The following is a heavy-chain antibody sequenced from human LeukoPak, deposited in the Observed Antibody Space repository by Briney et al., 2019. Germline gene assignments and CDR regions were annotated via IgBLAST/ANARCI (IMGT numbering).Heavy chain of an antibody. CDR2: IYYTGTT. Sequence: SETLSLTCTVSGGSISSYYYCWIRQPPGQGLEWIGYIYYTGTTSSNPSFKSRLTISLDTSNNQFSLNLRSVTAADTAVYYCARHKPDSSGYACRLWRRGTLVTVSS. V-gene: IGHV4-59*08. J-gene: IGHJ4*02. CDR1: GGSISSYY. CDR3: ARHKPDSSGYACRL. D-gene: IGHD3-22*01.